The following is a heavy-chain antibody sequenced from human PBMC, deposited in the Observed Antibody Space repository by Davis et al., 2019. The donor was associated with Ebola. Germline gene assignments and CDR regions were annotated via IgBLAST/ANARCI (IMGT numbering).Heavy chain of an antibody. Sequence: GESLKISCAASGFTFSSYSTNWVRQAPGKGLEWVSYISSSSSTIYYADSVKGRFIISRDNAKNSLYLQMNSLRDEDTAVYFCARGGKLPVGYYYYGMDVWGQGTTVTVSS. D-gene: IGHD2-15*01. CDR3: ARGGKLPVGYYYYGMDV. CDR1: GFTFSSYS. J-gene: IGHJ6*02. V-gene: IGHV3-48*02. CDR2: ISSSSSTI.